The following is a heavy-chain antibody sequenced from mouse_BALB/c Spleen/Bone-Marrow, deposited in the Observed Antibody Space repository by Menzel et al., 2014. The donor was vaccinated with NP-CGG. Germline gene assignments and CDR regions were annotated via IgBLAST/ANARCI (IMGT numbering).Heavy chain of an antibody. CDR1: GYTFXSYW. J-gene: IGHJ3*01. CDR2: IYPGSGST. Sequence: LQESGSELVRPGASVKLSCKASGYTFXSYWMHWVKQRHGQGLEWIGNIYPGSGSTNYDEKFKSKGTLTVDTSSSTAYMHFSSLTSEDSAVYYCTREDYRYDWFAYWGQGTLVTVSA. CDR3: TREDYRYDWFAY. D-gene: IGHD2-14*01. V-gene: IGHV1S22*01.